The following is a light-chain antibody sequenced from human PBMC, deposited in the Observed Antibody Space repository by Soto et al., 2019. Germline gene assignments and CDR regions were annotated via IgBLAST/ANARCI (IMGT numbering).Light chain of an antibody. CDR3: QQSYGTTMYT. CDR2: AAS. Sequence: DIQMTQSPSSLSASVGDRVTITCRASQIINTYLNWYQQKPGKAPKLLIYAASNLQSGVPSRFSGSGSGTDFTLTISSLQADDIATYYCQQSYGTTMYTFGQGTKLEIK. CDR1: QIINTY. V-gene: IGKV1-39*01. J-gene: IGKJ2*01.